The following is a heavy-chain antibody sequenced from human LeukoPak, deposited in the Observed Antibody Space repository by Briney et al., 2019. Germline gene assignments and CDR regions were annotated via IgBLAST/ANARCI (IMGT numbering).Heavy chain of an antibody. Sequence: GGSLRLSCAASGFTFSGSAIHWVRQASGKGLEWVGRIRDKANSYATAYIASVKGRFTISRDDSKNTAYLQMSSLKTEDTAVYYCTRWDCTTTGCYPFDYRGQGTLVTVSS. J-gene: IGHJ4*02. V-gene: IGHV3-73*01. CDR1: GFTFSGSA. D-gene: IGHD2-2*01. CDR2: IRDKANSYAT. CDR3: TRWDCTTTGCYPFDY.